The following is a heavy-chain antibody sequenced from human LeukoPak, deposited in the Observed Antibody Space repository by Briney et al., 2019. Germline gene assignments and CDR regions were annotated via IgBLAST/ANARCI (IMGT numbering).Heavy chain of an antibody. CDR3: ARDPGGLHYYYYGMDV. Sequence: SVKVSCKASGGTFSSYAISWVRQAPGQGLEWMGGIIPIFGTANYAQKFQGRVTITADESTSTAYMELSSLRSEDTAVYYCARDPGGLHYYYYGMDVWGQGTTVTVSS. V-gene: IGHV1-69*13. J-gene: IGHJ6*02. CDR2: IIPIFGTA. D-gene: IGHD3-16*01. CDR1: GGTFSSYA.